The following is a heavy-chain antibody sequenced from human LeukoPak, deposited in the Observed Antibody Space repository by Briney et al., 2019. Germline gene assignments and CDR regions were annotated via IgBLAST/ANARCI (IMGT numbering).Heavy chain of an antibody. Sequence: SETLSLTCTVSGGSISTYYWNWIRQPPGKGLECIGYIYYSGSPSYNPSLRSRVTISVDTSKNQFSLKLSSVTAADTAVYYCARAIYDSSGFYQDYAFDIWGQGTMVTVSS. CDR2: IYYSGSP. V-gene: IGHV4-59*08. J-gene: IGHJ3*02. D-gene: IGHD3-22*01. CDR3: ARAIYDSSGFYQDYAFDI. CDR1: GGSISTYY.